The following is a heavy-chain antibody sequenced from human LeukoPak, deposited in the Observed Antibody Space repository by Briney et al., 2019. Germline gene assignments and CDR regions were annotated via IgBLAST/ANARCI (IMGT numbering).Heavy chain of an antibody. CDR2: ISAYNGNT. CDR1: GYTFTSYG. D-gene: IGHD5-12*01. Sequence: ASVKVSCKASGYTFTSYGISWVRQAPGQGLEWMGWISAYNGNTNYAQKLQGRVTMTTDTSTSTAYMELSSLRSEDTAVYYCARWRGYHYSNYYYNGMDVWGQGTTVTVSS. V-gene: IGHV1-18*01. CDR3: ARWRGYHYSNYYYNGMDV. J-gene: IGHJ6*02.